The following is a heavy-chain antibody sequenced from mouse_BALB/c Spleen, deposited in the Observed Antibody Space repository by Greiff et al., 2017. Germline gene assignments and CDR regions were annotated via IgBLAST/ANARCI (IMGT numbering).Heavy chain of an antibody. Sequence: VQRVESGPELVKPGASVKMSCKASGYTFTDYVISWVKQRTGQGLEWIGEIYPGSGSTYYNEKFKGKATLTADKSTNTSDMQLSSLTSEDSAVLFCARRYYGSHAMDYWGQGTTVTVSS. J-gene: IGHJ4*01. CDR2: IYPGSGST. V-gene: IGHV1-77*01. CDR3: ARRYYGSHAMDY. D-gene: IGHD1-1*01. CDR1: GYTFTDYV.